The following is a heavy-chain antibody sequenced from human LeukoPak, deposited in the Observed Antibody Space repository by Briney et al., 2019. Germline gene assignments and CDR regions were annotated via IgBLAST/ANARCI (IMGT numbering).Heavy chain of an antibody. CDR2: IYTSGST. D-gene: IGHD3-22*01. V-gene: IGHV4-61*02. CDR3: ARDFVASRGYYYHYYYYYMDV. J-gene: IGHJ6*03. Sequence: SETLSLTCTVSGGSISSGSYYWSWIRQPAGKGLEWIGRIYTSGSTNYNPSLKSRVTMSVDTSKNQFSLKLSSVTAADTAVYYCARDFVASRGYYYHYYYYYMDVWGKGTTVTISS. CDR1: GGSISSGSYY.